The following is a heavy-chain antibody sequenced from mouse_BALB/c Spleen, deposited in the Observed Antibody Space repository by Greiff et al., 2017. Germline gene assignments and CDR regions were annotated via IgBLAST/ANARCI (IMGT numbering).Heavy chain of an antibody. V-gene: IGHV1S132*01. D-gene: IGHD1-1*01. CDR2: IFPGTGTT. CDR1: GYTFTSYW. J-gene: IGHJ2*01. Sequence: QVQLKQSGAELVKPGASVKLSCKTSGYTFTSYWIQWVKQRPGQGLGWIGEIFPGTGTTYYNEKFKGKATLTIDTSSSTAYMQLSSLTSEDSAVYFCARSYYYGSSSYYFDYWGQGTTLTVSS. CDR3: ARSYYYGSSSYYFDY.